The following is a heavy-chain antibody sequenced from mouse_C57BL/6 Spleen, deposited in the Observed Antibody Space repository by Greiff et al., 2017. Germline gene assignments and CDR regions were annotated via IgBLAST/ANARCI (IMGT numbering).Heavy chain of an antibody. CDR3: ARSHGYDWDYFDY. D-gene: IGHD2-2*01. J-gene: IGHJ2*01. Sequence: QVQLKQSGAELVKPGASVKISCKASGYAFSSYWMNWVKQRPGKGLEWIGQIYPGDGDTNYNGKFKGKATLTADKSSSTAYMQLSSLTSEDSAVYFCARSHGYDWDYFDYWGQGTTLTVSS. CDR2: IYPGDGDT. CDR1: GYAFSSYW. V-gene: IGHV1-80*01.